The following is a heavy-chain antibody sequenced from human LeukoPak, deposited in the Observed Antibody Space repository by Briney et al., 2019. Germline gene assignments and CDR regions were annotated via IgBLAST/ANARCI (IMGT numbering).Heavy chain of an antibody. J-gene: IGHJ4*02. CDR3: ARDGSSGYFFGY. V-gene: IGHV4-61*02. Sequence: SETLSLTCTVSGGSISSGSYHWSWIRQPAGKGLEWIGRIYTSGSTNYNPSLKSRVTISVDTSKNQFSLKLSSVTAADTAVYYCARDGSSGYFFGYWGQGTLVTVSS. CDR2: IYTSGST. CDR1: GGSISSGSYH. D-gene: IGHD3-22*01.